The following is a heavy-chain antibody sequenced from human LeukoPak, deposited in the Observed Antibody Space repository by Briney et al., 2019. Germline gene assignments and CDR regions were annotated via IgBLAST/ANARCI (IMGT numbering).Heavy chain of an antibody. D-gene: IGHD2-2*01. CDR1: GFTFSLYS. J-gene: IGHJ4*02. CDR3: AKVYCTSTSCPFDS. V-gene: IGHV3-23*01. Sequence: GGSLRLSCAASGFTFSLYSMTWVRQAPGKGLEWVSGISGGGGSTYYADSVQGRFTISRDNFKNTLDLQMSSLRAEDTAVYYCAKVYCTSTSCPFDSWGQGTLVTVSS. CDR2: ISGGGGST.